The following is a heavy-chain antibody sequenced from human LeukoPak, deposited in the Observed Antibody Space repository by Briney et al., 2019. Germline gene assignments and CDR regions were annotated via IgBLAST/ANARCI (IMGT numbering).Heavy chain of an antibody. Sequence: GGSLRLSCAASGFTFSSYWMHWVRHAPGKGLVWVSRINSDGSSTSYADSVKGRFTISRDNAKNTLYPQMSSLRAEDTAVYYCAREIAVAGTVWFDPWGQGTLVTVSS. J-gene: IGHJ5*02. CDR3: AREIAVAGTVWFDP. D-gene: IGHD6-19*01. CDR2: INSDGSST. CDR1: GFTFSSYW. V-gene: IGHV3-74*01.